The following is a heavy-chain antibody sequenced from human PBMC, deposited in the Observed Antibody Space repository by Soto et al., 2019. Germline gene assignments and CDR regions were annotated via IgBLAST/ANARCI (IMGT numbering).Heavy chain of an antibody. D-gene: IGHD3-16*02. Sequence: PGGSLRLSCAASGFTFSDYYMSWIRQAPGKGLEWIGYIYYSGSTNYNPSLKSRVTISVDTSKNQFSLKLSSVTAADTAVYYCARHSNRVITFGGVIVNEYFQHWGQGTLVTVSS. CDR3: ARHSNRVITFGGVIVNEYFQH. CDR1: GFTFSDYY. V-gene: IGHV4-59*08. J-gene: IGHJ1*01. CDR2: IYYSGST.